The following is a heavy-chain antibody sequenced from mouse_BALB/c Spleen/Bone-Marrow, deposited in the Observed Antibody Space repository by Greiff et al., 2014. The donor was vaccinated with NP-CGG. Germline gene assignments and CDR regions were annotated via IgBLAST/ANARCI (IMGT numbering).Heavy chain of an antibody. D-gene: IGHD3-1*01. Sequence: QVQLQQSGAELVRPGTSVKVSCKASGYAFTNYLIEWIKQRPGQGLEWIGVSNPGSGGTNYNEKFKGKATLTADKSSSTAYMQLSSLTSDDSAVYFCARDTVRGFAYWGQGTLVTVSA. CDR3: ARDTVRGFAY. J-gene: IGHJ3*01. V-gene: IGHV1-54*01. CDR2: SNPGSGGT. CDR1: GYAFTNYL.